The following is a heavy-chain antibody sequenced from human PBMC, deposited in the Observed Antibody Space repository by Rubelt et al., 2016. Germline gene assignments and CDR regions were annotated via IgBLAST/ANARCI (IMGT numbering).Heavy chain of an antibody. CDR1: GFNFRTYG. J-gene: IGHJ4*02. CDR2: ISNDGGKK. D-gene: IGHD3-22*01. Sequence: QVQLVESGGGVVQPGRSLRLSCAASGFNFRTYGMHWVRQAPGRGLEWVAVISNDGGKKYFVDSVKGRFSISRDNSQNTLYLQMNSLRLDDTAVYYCALDSRGTHFDDGGQGSLVTVSS. CDR3: ALDSRGTHFDD. V-gene: IGHV3-30*03.